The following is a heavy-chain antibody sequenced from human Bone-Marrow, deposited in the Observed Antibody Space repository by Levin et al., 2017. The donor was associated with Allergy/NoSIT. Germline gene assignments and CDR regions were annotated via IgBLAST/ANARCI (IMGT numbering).Heavy chain of an antibody. CDR2: IRSKPNNYAT. CDR3: ARASADWYYYYMDV. Sequence: GGSLRLSCEASGFTFSGSSIHWVRQASGKGLEWLGRIRSKPNNYATAYTPSVKRRFTISRDDSMTTAYLHLTSLKTEDTAVYYCARASADWYYYYMDVWGRGTTVIVSS. D-gene: IGHD2-21*01. J-gene: IGHJ6*03. V-gene: IGHV3-73*01. CDR1: GFTFSGSS.